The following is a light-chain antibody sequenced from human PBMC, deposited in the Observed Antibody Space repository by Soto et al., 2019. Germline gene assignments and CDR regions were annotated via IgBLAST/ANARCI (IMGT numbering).Light chain of an antibody. Sequence: DIQMTQSPSSLSASVGDRVTISCRASQTISSYLNWYQQKPGKAPKLLIFAASTLQSGVPSRFSGSGSGTDFTLTVSSLQPEDFGTYYCQQSHSTPWTFGQGTKVDI. CDR1: QTISSY. CDR3: QQSHSTPWT. CDR2: AAS. J-gene: IGKJ1*01. V-gene: IGKV1-39*01.